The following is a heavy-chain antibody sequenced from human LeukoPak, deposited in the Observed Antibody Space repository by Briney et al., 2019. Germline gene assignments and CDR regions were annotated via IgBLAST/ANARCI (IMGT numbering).Heavy chain of an antibody. Sequence: ASVKVSCKASGYTFTSYYMHWVRQAPGQGLEWMGIINPSGGSTSHAQKFQGRVTMTRDMSTGTVYMELSSLRSEDTAVYYCARAVAGIGIDYWGQGTLVTVSS. J-gene: IGHJ4*02. D-gene: IGHD6-19*01. CDR3: ARAVAGIGIDY. CDR2: INPSGGST. V-gene: IGHV1-46*01. CDR1: GYTFTSYY.